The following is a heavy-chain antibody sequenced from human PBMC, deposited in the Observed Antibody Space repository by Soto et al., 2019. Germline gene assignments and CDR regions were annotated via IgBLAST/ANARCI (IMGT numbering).Heavy chain of an antibody. CDR1: GFTFKNYA. D-gene: IGHD2-21*02. V-gene: IGHV3-30-3*01. CDR3: ARGLRERDWTLPCGY. CDR2: ISYDGSIE. Sequence: GGSLRLACAASGFTFKNYAMHWVRQAPGKGLEWVAVISYDGSIEFYADSVKGRFTISRDDFKNTMFLQMGSLRVEDTAVYYCARGLRERDWTLPCGYWEQGTLGTVSS. J-gene: IGHJ4*02.